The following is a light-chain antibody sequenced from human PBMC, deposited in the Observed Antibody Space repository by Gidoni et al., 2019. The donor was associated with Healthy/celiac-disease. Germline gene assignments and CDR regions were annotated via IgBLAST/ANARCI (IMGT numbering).Light chain of an antibody. CDR1: QSISSW. CDR3: QQYNSFSLT. Sequence: DIQMTHSPSTLSASVVDRVTITCRASQSISSWLAWYQQKPGKAPKLLIYKASSLESGVPSRFSGSGSGTEFTLTISSLQPDDFATYYCQQYNSFSLTFGGGTKVEIK. CDR2: KAS. V-gene: IGKV1-5*03. J-gene: IGKJ4*01.